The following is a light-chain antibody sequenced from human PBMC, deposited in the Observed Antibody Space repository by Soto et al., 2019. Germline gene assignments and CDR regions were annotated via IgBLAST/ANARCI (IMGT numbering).Light chain of an antibody. V-gene: IGLV4-69*01. CDR2: LNRDGSH. Sequence: QLVLTQSPSASASLGASVKLTCTLSSGHSNYAIALHQQQPEKGPRYLMKLNRDGSHSKGDGIPNRFSGSSAGAERYLTIASLQSEDEADYYCQTGGSGIVIFGGGTKLTVL. CDR1: SGHSNYA. CDR3: QTGGSGIVI. J-gene: IGLJ2*01.